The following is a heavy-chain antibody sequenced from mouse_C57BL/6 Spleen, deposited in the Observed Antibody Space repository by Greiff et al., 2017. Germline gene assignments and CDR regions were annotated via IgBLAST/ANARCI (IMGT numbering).Heavy chain of an antibody. V-gene: IGHV1-18*01. Sequence: VQLQQSGPELVKPGASVKIPCKASGYTFTDYNMDWVKQSHGKSLEWIGDINPNNGGTIYNQKFKGKATLTVDKSSSTAYMELRSLTSEDTAVYYCARKVYYYGSSSSYWYFDVWGTGTTVTVSS. CDR1: GYTFTDYN. J-gene: IGHJ1*03. CDR3: ARKVYYYGSSSSYWYFDV. CDR2: INPNNGGT. D-gene: IGHD1-1*01.